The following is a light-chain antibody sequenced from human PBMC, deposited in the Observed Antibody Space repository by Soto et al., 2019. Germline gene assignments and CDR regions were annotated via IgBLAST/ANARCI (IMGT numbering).Light chain of an antibody. CDR1: SSDFGSYKF. J-gene: IGLJ1*01. CDR2: ETS. V-gene: IGLV2-23*01. Sequence: QPVLTQPASVSGSPGQSVTISCTGTSSDFGSYKFVSWYQHHPGTVPKVIIYETSKRPSGVSDRFSGSKSGNTASLTISGLQAEDEADYYCFSFTSTNTHVFGSGTKVTVL. CDR3: FSFTSTNTHV.